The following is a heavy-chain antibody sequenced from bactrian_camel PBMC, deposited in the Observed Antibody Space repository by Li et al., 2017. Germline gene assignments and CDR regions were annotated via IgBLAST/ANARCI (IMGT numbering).Heavy chain of an antibody. Sequence: QLVEFGGGSVQGGGSLRLSCAASGYSCRVYCMGWFRQAPGQERQGVAVWYISGDKTYYADSVKGRFALSSDNAKNTLYLQMHSLKPEDTARYYCAKGVFAHADGTGHRIRGQGTQVTVS. J-gene: IGHJ4*01. D-gene: IGHD3*01. CDR2: WYISGDKT. V-gene: IGHV3S1*01. CDR1: GYSCRVYC.